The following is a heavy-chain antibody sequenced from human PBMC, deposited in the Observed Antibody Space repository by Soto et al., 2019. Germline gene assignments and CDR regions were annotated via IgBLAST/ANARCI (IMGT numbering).Heavy chain of an antibody. J-gene: IGHJ4*02. Sequence: ASVKVSCKASGYTFTSNGISWVRQAPGRGLEWMGWISTRSGNTDYAQKVQGRVTMTTDKSTSTAYLELRSLNFDDTAVYYCGRDKDYMLDYWGQGTLVTVSS. CDR2: ISTRSGNT. D-gene: IGHD4-4*01. CDR3: GRDKDYMLDY. CDR1: GYTFTSNG. V-gene: IGHV1-18*01.